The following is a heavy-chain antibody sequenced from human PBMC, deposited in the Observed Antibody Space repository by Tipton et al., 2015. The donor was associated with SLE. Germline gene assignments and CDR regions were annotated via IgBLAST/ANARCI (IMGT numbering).Heavy chain of an antibody. J-gene: IGHJ2*01. D-gene: IGHD1-7*01. CDR2: ISYDGSNK. CDR1: GFTFSSYA. CDR3: ARGKGDKELWYFDL. Sequence: SLRLSCAASGFTFSSYAMHWVRQAPGKGLEWVSVISYDGSNKYYADSVKGRFTISRDNSKNTMYLQMNSLRAEDTAVYYCARGKGDKELWYFDLWGRGPLVTVSS. V-gene: IGHV3-30*04.